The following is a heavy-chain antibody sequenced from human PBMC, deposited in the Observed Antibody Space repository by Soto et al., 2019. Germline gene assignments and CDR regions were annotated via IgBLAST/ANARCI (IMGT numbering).Heavy chain of an antibody. J-gene: IGHJ6*02. CDR2: IYYSGTT. V-gene: IGHV4-61*01. Sequence: ETLSLTCTVSGGSVSSSTYYWSWIRQPPGKGLDWIAYIYYSGTTNYNPSLESRVTISLDTSKNQFSLKLTSVTAADTAVYYCARVLHYGMDVWGQGTTVTVSS. CDR1: GGSVSSSTYY. CDR3: ARVLHYGMDV. D-gene: IGHD1-26*01.